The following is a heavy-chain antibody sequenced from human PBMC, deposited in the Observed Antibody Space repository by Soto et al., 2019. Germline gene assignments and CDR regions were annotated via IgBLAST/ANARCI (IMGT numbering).Heavy chain of an antibody. V-gene: IGHV4-61*01. Sequence: PSETLSLTCTVSSGSLSSGSYYWSWIRQPPGKGLEWIGYIYYSGSTNYNPSLKSRVTISVDTSKNQFSLKLSSVTAADTAVYYCAKTNIARAFYIWGQGTMVTVSS. CDR1: SGSLSSGSYY. J-gene: IGHJ3*02. CDR3: AKTNIARAFYI. D-gene: IGHD6-6*01. CDR2: IYYSGST.